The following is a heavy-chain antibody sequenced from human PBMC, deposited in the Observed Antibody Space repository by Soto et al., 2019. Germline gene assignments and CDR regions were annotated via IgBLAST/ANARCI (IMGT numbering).Heavy chain of an antibody. Sequence: PSETLSLTCTVSGGSISSSSYFWGWIRQPPGKGLEWIGSIYYSGGTYYNPSLKSRVTISVDTSKNQFSLKLTSVTAADTAVYYCATNSYYSLGVWGQGTTVTVSS. CDR2: IYYSGGT. V-gene: IGHV4-39*07. CDR3: ATNSYYSLGV. J-gene: IGHJ6*02. CDR1: GGSISSSSYF.